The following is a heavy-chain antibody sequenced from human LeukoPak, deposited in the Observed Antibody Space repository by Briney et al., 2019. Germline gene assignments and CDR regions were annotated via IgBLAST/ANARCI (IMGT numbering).Heavy chain of an antibody. V-gene: IGHV3-21*01. D-gene: IGHD1-26*01. J-gene: IGHJ6*03. CDR3: ARDPYSGSYGDYYYYYMDV. Sequence: ETLSLTCTVSGGSISSYYWSWIRQPPGKGLEWVSSITSSSRYIYYADSVRGRFTISRDNAKSSLYLQMNSLRAEDTAVYYCARDPYSGSYGDYYYYYMDVWGKGTTVTISS. CDR2: ITSSSRYI. CDR1: GGSISSYY.